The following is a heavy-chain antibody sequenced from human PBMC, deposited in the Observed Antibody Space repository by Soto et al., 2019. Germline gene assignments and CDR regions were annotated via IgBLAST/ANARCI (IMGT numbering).Heavy chain of an antibody. CDR2: IYYSGST. D-gene: IGHD3-3*01. CDR3: ASTIFGVYGMDV. J-gene: IGHJ6*02. Sequence: LEILSLTCTVSGGSISSSSYYWGWIRQPPGKGLEWIGSIYYSGSTYYNPSLKSRVTISVDTSKNQFSLKLSSVTAADTAVYYCASTIFGVYGMDVWGQGTTVTVSS. V-gene: IGHV4-39*01. CDR1: GGSISSSSYY.